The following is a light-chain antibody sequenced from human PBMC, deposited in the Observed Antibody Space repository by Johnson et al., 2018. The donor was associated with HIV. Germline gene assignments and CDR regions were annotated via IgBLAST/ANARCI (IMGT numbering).Light chain of an antibody. Sequence: QSVLTQPPSVSAAPGQKVTISCSGSSSNIGNNYVSWYQQLPGTAPKLLIYDNNKRPSGIPDRFSGSKSGTSATLGITGLQTGDEADYYCGTWDSSLSGYGFGTGTTVTVL. CDR1: SSNIGNNY. V-gene: IGLV1-51*01. CDR3: GTWDSSLSGYG. J-gene: IGLJ1*01. CDR2: DNN.